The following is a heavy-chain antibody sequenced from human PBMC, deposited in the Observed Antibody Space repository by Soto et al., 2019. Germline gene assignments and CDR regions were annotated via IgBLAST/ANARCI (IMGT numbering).Heavy chain of an antibody. CDR2: ISWDSGSI. D-gene: IGHD6-19*01. J-gene: IGHJ4*02. Sequence: GGSLRLSXAASGFTFGDYAMQWVRQAPGKGLEWVSAISWDSGSIDYADSVKGRFTISRDNAKNSLYLQMNSLRAEDTALYYCAKSHTTSGWYVTTDYWGQGTRVTVSS. CDR1: GFTFGDYA. CDR3: AKSHTTSGWYVTTDY. V-gene: IGHV3-9*01.